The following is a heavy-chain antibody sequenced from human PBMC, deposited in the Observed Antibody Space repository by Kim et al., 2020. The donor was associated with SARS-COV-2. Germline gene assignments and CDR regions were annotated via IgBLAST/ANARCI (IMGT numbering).Heavy chain of an antibody. J-gene: IGHJ6*02. Sequence: RGGYTISRDNSKNPLYLQMNSLRAEDTAVYYCARGLYDILTGYYYGMDVWGQGTTVTVSS. CDR3: ARGLYDILTGYYYGMDV. D-gene: IGHD3-9*01. V-gene: IGHV3-66*01.